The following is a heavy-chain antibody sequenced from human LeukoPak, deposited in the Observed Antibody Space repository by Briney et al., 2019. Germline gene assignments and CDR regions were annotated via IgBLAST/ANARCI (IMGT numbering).Heavy chain of an antibody. J-gene: IGHJ6*03. V-gene: IGHV1-2*02. CDR2: INPNNGDT. CDR3: ARGVAGVYFYYYMDV. D-gene: IGHD1-14*01. CDR1: GGTFTSYY. Sequence: ASVKVFCKASGGTFTSYYMHWVRQAPGQGLEWMGWINPNNGDTHYAQKFQGTVTMTRDTSISTAYMELSSLRSDDTAVYYCARGVAGVYFYYYMDVWGKGTTVTVSS.